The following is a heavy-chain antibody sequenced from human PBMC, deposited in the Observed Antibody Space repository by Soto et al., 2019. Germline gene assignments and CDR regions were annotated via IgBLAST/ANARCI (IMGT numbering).Heavy chain of an antibody. Sequence: VASVKVSCKASGYTFTSYGISWVRQAPGQGLEWMGWISAYNGNTNYAQKLQGRVTMTTDTSTSTAYMELRSLRSDDTAVYYCATYSSGWFRGGAFDIWGQGTMVTVSS. J-gene: IGHJ3*02. CDR1: GYTFTSYG. CDR3: ATYSSGWFRGGAFDI. CDR2: ISAYNGNT. D-gene: IGHD6-19*01. V-gene: IGHV1-18*01.